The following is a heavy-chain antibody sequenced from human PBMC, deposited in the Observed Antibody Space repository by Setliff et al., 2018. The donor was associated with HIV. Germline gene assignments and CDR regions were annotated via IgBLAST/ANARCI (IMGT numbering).Heavy chain of an antibody. J-gene: IGHJ4*02. CDR3: ARLAIPAATTDY. CDR1: GDSVTSSSW. CDR2: IYYSGST. V-gene: IGHV4-39*01. Sequence: PSETLSLTCALSGDSVTSSSWWSWIRQPPGKGLEWIGSIYYSGSTYYNPSLKSRVTISVDTSKNQFSLRLTSVTAADTAVYYCARLAIPAATTDYWGQGTLVTVSS. D-gene: IGHD2-2*01.